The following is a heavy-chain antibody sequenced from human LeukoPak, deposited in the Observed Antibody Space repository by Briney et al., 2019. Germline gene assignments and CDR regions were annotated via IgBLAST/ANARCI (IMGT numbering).Heavy chain of an antibody. D-gene: IGHD6-19*01. CDR3: ARQIAVAGTGGFEWFDP. CDR1: GYSFTSYW. CDR2: IYPGDSDT. V-gene: IGHV5-51*01. J-gene: IGHJ5*02. Sequence: GESLKISCKGSGYSFTSYWIGWVRQMPGKGLEWMGIIYPGDSDTRYSPSFQGQVTISADKSISTAYLQWSSLKASDTAMYYCARQIAVAGTGGFEWFDPWGQGTLVTVSS.